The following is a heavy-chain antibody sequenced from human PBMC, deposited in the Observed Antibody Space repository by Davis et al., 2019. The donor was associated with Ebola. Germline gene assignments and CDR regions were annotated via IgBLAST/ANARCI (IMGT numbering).Heavy chain of an antibody. J-gene: IGHJ4*02. Sequence: ASVKVSCKASGYTFTDYYIHWVRQAPGQGLEWMGWINPNTGGTNYAQKFQGRVTMTRDMSITTAYMELNSLTSDDTAVYYCTREVSGGGYHGNYFDYWGQGTLVTVSA. CDR2: INPNTGGT. D-gene: IGHD1-26*01. CDR3: TREVSGGGYHGNYFDY. V-gene: IGHV1-2*02. CDR1: GYTFTDYY.